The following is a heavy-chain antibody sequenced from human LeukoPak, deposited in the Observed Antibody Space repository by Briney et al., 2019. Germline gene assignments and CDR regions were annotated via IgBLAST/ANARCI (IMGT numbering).Heavy chain of an antibody. CDR1: GGTFSSYA. J-gene: IGHJ4*02. CDR3: AGESYGYCSSTSCSRNFDY. D-gene: IGHD2-2*03. V-gene: IGHV1-69*05. CDR2: IIPIFGTA. Sequence: SVKVSCKASGGTFSSYAISWVRQAPGQGLEWMGGIIPIFGTANYAQKFQGRVTITTDESTSTAYMELSSLRSEDTAVYYCAGESYGYCSSTSCSRNFDYWGQGTLVTVSS.